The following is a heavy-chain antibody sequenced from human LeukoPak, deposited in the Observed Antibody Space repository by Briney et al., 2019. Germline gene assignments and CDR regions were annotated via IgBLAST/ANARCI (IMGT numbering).Heavy chain of an antibody. D-gene: IGHD2-15*01. CDR3: ARGGRVARYYFDY. CDR2: INPNSGGT. CDR1: GYTFTGYY. V-gene: IGHV1-2*04. J-gene: IGHJ4*02. Sequence: ASVRVSCKASGYTFTGYYMHWVRQAPGQGLEWMGWINPNSGGTNYAQKFQGWVTMTRDTSISTAYMELSRLRSDDTAVYYCARGGRVARYYFDYWGQGTLVTVSS.